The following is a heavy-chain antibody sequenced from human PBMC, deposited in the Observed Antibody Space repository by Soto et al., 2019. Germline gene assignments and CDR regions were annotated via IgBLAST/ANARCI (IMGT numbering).Heavy chain of an antibody. D-gene: IGHD3-10*01. CDR3: ARLGDYGSGSY. V-gene: IGHV3-48*04. CDR1: RFSFSGFS. Sequence: EVHLVESGGDLVQPGGSLRLSCAASRFSFSGFSMNWVRQAPGKGLEWVSYISGSGTTTYYADSVKGRFTISRDNAKNSLYLQMNSLQAEDTDVYYCARLGDYGSGSYWGQGTLVTVSS. J-gene: IGHJ4*02. CDR2: ISGSGTTT.